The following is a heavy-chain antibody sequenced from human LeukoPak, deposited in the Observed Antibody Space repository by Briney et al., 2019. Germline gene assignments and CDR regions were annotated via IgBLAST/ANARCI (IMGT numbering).Heavy chain of an antibody. Sequence: SQTLSLTCAISGDDISDNITAWNWIRQSPSRGLEWLGRTYYRSKWYSDYAVSVKGRSTINSDTSKNQFSLQLNSVTPEDTGVYYCARGYGFDYWGQGILVTVSS. J-gene: IGHJ4*02. CDR3: ARGYGFDY. V-gene: IGHV6-1*01. D-gene: IGHD5-18*01. CDR1: GDDISDNITA. CDR2: TYYRSKWYS.